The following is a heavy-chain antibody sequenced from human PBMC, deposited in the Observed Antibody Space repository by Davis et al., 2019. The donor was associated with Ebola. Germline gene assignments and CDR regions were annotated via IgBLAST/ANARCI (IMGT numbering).Heavy chain of an antibody. CDR2: IHSDGTST. CDR3: ARRAVGAEPFDY. J-gene: IGHJ4*02. V-gene: IGHV3-74*01. D-gene: IGHD1-26*01. Sequence: GESLKISCAASGFTFSSYDMTWVRQAPGKGLVWVSRIHSDGTSTIYTDSVKGRFTISRDNAKNTLYLQMSSLRDEDTAVYYCARRAVGAEPFDYWGQGTLVTVSS. CDR1: GFTFSSYD.